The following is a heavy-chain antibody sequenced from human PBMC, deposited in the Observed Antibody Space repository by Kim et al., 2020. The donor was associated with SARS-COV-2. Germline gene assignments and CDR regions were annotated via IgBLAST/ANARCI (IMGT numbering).Heavy chain of an antibody. CDR2: IKQDGSEK. CDR3: AREVRASARFDY. D-gene: IGHD2-2*01. Sequence: GGSLRLSCAASGFTFSSYWMSWVRQAPGKGLEWVANIKQDGSEKYYADSVKGRFTISRDNAKHSLYLQMNSLRAEDTAVYYCAREVRASARFDYWGQGTLVTGSA. CDR1: GFTFSSYW. V-gene: IGHV3-7*01. J-gene: IGHJ4*02.